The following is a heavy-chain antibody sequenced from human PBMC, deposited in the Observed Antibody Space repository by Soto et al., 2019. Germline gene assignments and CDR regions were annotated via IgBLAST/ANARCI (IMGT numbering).Heavy chain of an antibody. D-gene: IGHD6-19*01. CDR2: ISAYNGNT. Sequence: QVQLVQSGAEVKKPGASVKVSCKASGYTFTSYGISWVRQAPGQGLEWMGWISAYNGNTNYAPKLQGRVTMTTDTATSTPYMQLRSLRSDDTAVYYCARDPGSGWYSSVYWGQGTLVTVSS. CDR3: ARDPGSGWYSSVY. J-gene: IGHJ4*02. CDR1: GYTFTSYG. V-gene: IGHV1-18*01.